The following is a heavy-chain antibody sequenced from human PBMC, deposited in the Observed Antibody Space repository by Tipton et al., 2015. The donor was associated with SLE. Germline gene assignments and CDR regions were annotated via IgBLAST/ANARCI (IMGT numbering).Heavy chain of an antibody. D-gene: IGHD2-15*01. J-gene: IGHJ4*02. CDR1: GGSISGYY. CDR3: ATVNCSLGGCILDS. Sequence: TLSLTCTVSGGSISGYYWNWIRQPPGKGLEWVGYINYSGNTNYNPSLKGRVTISVDTSKTHFSLRLNSVTAADTAVYYCATVNCSLGGCILDSWGRGTLVTVSS. CDR2: INYSGNT. V-gene: IGHV4-59*01.